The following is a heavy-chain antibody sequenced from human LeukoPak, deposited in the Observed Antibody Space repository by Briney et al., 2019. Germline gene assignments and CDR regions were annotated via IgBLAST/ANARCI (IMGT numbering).Heavy chain of an antibody. CDR3: ARDQAVLFLDV. J-gene: IGHJ6*04. V-gene: IGHV4-34*01. Sequence: ASETLSLTCAVYGGSFSGYYWSWIRQPPGKGLEWIGEINHSGSTNYNPSLKSRVTISVDTSKNQFSLKLSSVTAADTAVYYCARDQAVLFLDVWGKGTTVTISS. CDR1: GGSFSGYY. CDR2: INHSGST. D-gene: IGHD2-15*01.